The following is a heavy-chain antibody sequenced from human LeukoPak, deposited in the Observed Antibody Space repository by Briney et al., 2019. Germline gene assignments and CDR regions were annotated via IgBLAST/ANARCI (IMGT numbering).Heavy chain of an antibody. J-gene: IGHJ3*02. Sequence: PSETLSLTCAVSGGSISSSNWWSWVRQPPGKGLEWIGEIYHSGSTNYNPSLKSRVTISVDKSKNQFSLKLSSVTAADTAVYYCARSPGHVVPAASDAFDIWGQGTMVTVSS. D-gene: IGHD2-2*01. CDR3: ARSPGHVVPAASDAFDI. CDR1: GGSISSSNW. V-gene: IGHV4-4*02. CDR2: IYHSGST.